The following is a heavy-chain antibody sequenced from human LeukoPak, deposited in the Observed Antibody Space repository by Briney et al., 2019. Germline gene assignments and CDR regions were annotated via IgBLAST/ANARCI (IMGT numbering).Heavy chain of an antibody. J-gene: IGHJ4*02. CDR3: ARDGWNVFFDY. CDR1: GFTFSSYA. D-gene: IGHD1-1*01. V-gene: IGHV3-23*01. Sequence: GGSLRLSCAASGFTFSSYAMSWFRQAPGKGLEWVSSVSGGGGTTHHADSVKGRFTISRDNYKSTLYLQMNSLGAGDTAVYYCARDGWNVFFDYWGQGALVSVSS. CDR2: VSGGGGTT.